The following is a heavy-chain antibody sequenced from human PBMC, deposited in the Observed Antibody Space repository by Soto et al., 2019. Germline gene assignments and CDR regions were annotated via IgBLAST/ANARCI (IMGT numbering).Heavy chain of an antibody. D-gene: IGHD3-16*01. CDR2: IIPIFGTA. CDR1: GGTFSSYA. V-gene: IGHV1-69*01. Sequence: QVQLVQSGAEVKKPGSSVKVSCKASGGTFSSYAISWVRQAPGQGLEWMGGIIPIFGTANYAQKFQGRVTINADEPTSTAYMELRSLRPEDTAVFYCALGGGPKRTWFDPWGQGTLVTVSS. J-gene: IGHJ5*02. CDR3: ALGGGPKRTWFDP.